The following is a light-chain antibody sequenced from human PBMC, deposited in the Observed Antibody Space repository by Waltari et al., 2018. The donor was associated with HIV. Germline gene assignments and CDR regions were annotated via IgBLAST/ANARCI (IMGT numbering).Light chain of an antibody. CDR3: SSYTSSSWV. CDR1: SSAVDYYNY. Sequence: QSALPQPASVSGSPGQSLTISCPGISSAVDYYNYDCWYQQHPGKAPKLMIYDVTHRPSGVSNRFSGSKSGNTASLTISGLQAEDEADYYCSSYTSSSWVFGGGTKLTVL. CDR2: DVT. V-gene: IGLV2-14*03. J-gene: IGLJ3*02.